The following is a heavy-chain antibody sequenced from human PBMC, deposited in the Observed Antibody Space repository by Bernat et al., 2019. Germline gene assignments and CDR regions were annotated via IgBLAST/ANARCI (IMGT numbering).Heavy chain of an antibody. J-gene: IGHJ4*03. V-gene: IGHV3-74*01. D-gene: IGHD5-18*01. CDR1: GFTFSNSW. CDR2: IKSAGSST. Sequence: EVQLVESGGGLVQPGGSLRLSCAASGFTFSNSWMHWVRQAPGKGLMWVSRIKSAGSSTDYADSVKGRFTIARDNAKNTLYLQMNSLRAEDTDVYYCARGYSYGLDYWGQGTLVTVSS. CDR3: ARGYSYGLDY.